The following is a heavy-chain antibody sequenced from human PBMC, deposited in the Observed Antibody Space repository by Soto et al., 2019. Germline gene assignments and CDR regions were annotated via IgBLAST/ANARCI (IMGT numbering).Heavy chain of an antibody. J-gene: IGHJ5*02. CDR1: GFSLSTSGVG. CDR3: ARCLQGLLWFEKNWFDP. V-gene: IGHV2-5*02. Sequence: GSGPTLVNPTQTLTLTCTFSGFSLSTSGVGVGWIRQPPGKALEWLALIYWDDDKRYSPSLKSRLTITKDTSKNQVVLTMTNMDPVDTATYYCARCLQGLLWFEKNWFDPWGQGTLVTVSS. CDR2: IYWDDDK. D-gene: IGHD3-10*01.